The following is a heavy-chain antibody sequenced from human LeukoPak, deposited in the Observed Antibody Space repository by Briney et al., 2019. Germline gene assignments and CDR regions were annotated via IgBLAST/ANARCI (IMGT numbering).Heavy chain of an antibody. D-gene: IGHD3-3*01. CDR3: ARVGPVITIFGANNYFDY. Sequence: SETLSLTCTVSGYSISSSYYWGWIRQPPGKGLEWIGSIYHSGSTYYNPSLKSRVTISVDTSKNQFSLKLSSVTAADTAVYYCARVGPVITIFGANNYFDYWGQGTPVTVSS. CDR2: IYHSGST. J-gene: IGHJ4*02. CDR1: GYSISSSYY. V-gene: IGHV4-38-2*02.